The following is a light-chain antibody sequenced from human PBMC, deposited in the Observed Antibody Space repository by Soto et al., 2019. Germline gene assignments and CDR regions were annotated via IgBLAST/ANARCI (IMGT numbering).Light chain of an antibody. CDR1: QGVLHNSNSHHF. J-gene: IGKJ1*01. Sequence: TQSPDSLAVSLGARATINCRSSQGVLHNSNSHHFLSWYQQRPGQSPKLLIYWTSLRESGVPERSIGSGSGAEFTLTISSLQAEDVAVYYCQQSFGNFTWTFGQGTKVDIK. CDR3: QQSFGNFTWT. V-gene: IGKV4-1*01. CDR2: WTS.